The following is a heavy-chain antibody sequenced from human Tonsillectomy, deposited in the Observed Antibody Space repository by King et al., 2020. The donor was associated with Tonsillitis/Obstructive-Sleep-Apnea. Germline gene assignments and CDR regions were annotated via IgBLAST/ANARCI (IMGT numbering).Heavy chain of an antibody. J-gene: IGHJ5*02. CDR3: ARDRRVGATLWFDP. CDR1: GGSFSGYY. V-gene: IGHV4-34*01. D-gene: IGHD1-26*01. CDR2: INHSGST. Sequence: VQLQQWGAGLLKPSETLSLTCAVYGGSFSGYYWSWIRQPPGKGLEWIGEINHSGSTNYNPSLKSRVTISVDTSKNQFSLKLSSVTAADPAVYYCARDRRVGATLWFDPWGQGTLVTVSS.